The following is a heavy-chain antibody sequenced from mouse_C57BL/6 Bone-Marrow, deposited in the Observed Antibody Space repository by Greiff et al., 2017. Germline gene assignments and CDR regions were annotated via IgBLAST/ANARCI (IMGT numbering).Heavy chain of an antibody. CDR2: IYPGGGYT. J-gene: IGHJ4*01. Sequence: QVHVKQSGAELVRPGTSVKMSCKASGYTFTNYWIGWAKQRPGHGLEWIGDIYPGGGYTNYNEKFKGKATLTADKSSSTAYMQFSSLTSEDSAIYYCAREGGLDAMDYWGQGTSVTVSS. V-gene: IGHV1-63*01. CDR1: GYTFTNYW. CDR3: AREGGLDAMDY. D-gene: IGHD2-13*01.